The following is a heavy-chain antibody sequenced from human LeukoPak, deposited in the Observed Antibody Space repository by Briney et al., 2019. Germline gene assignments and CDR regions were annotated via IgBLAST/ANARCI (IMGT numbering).Heavy chain of an antibody. CDR2: IYHSGST. CDR3: ARGYNSFFDY. V-gene: IGHV4-30-2*01. CDR1: GGSISSGGYY. D-gene: IGHD1-1*01. J-gene: IGHJ4*02. Sequence: PSETLSLTCTVSGGSISSGGYYWSWIRQPPGKGLEWIGYIYHSGSTYYNPSLKSRVTISVDRPKNQFSLKLSSVTAADTAVYYCARGYNSFFDYWGQGTLVTVSS.